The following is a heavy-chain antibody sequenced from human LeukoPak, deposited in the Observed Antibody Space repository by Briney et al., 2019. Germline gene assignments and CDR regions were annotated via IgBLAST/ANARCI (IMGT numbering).Heavy chain of an antibody. J-gene: IGHJ3*02. CDR3: ARERTYCSSTSCSPAGAFDI. V-gene: IGHV1-69*13. CDR1: GGTFSSYA. Sequence: SVKVSCTASGGTFSSYAISWVRQAPGQGLEWMGGIIPIFGTANYAQKFQGRVTITADESTSTAYMELSSLRSEDTAVYYCARERTYCSSTSCSPAGAFDIWGQGTMVTVSS. CDR2: IIPIFGTA. D-gene: IGHD2-2*01.